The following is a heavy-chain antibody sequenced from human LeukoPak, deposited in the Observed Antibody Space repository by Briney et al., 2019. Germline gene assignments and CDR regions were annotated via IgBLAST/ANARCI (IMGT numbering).Heavy chain of an antibody. CDR3: AIRLATSRLGTATTWFDP. CDR2: INYSGMS. J-gene: IGHJ5*02. V-gene: IGHV4-34*01. Sequence: SETLSLTCAVYGESFDGFYWNWIRQPPGKGLEWIGEINYSGMSDYNPALKSRVAISADSSKRQFSLDLTSVTAADTAVYYCAIRLATSRLGTATTWFDPWGQGTLVSVSS. D-gene: IGHD1-1*01. CDR1: GESFDGFY.